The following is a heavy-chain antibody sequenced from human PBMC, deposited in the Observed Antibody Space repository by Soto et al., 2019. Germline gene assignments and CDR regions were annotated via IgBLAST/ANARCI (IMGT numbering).Heavy chain of an antibody. CDR1: GYTFTSYY. CDR3: ARESSGTYYFDY. D-gene: IGHD6-19*01. CDR2: SHVGPDTT. J-gene: IGHJ4*02. V-gene: IGHV1-46*01. Sequence: QVQLEQSGAEVKKPGASMKVSCQASGYTFTSYYIHWVRQAPGQGLEWMGVSHVGPDTTMYAQKFQGRVTMTRDTSTSTVYMELSSLISADTAVYCCARESSGTYYFDYWGEGTLVTVSS.